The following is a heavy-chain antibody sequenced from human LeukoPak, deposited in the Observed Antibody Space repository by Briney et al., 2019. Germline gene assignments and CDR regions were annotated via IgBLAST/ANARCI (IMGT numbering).Heavy chain of an antibody. D-gene: IGHD3-22*01. J-gene: IGHJ1*01. CDR3: ARDAGNYYDSSGYYPEYFQH. Sequence: PSETLSLTCTVSGGSISSYYWSWIRQPPGKGLEWIGYIYYSGSTNYNPSLKSRVTIPVDTSKNQFSLKLSSVTAADTAVYYCARDAGNYYDSSGYYPEYFQHWGQGTLVTVSS. V-gene: IGHV4-59*01. CDR1: GGSISSYY. CDR2: IYYSGST.